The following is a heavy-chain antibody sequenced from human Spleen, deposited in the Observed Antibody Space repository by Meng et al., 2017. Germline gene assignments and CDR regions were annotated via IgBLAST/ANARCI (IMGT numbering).Heavy chain of an antibody. J-gene: IGHJ5*02. V-gene: IGHV4-30-2*06. Sequence: QLHLQESGSGLVTPSPALSLTCLVAGGSVSSGGLPWSWIRQSPGKGLEWIGYIYLSGSTHYSPSLKSRVTISLDRSKNQFSLKLNSVTAADTAVYYCARGGNWFDPWGQGTLVTVSS. D-gene: IGHD3-16*01. CDR1: GGSVSSGGLP. CDR3: ARGGNWFDP. CDR2: IYLSGST.